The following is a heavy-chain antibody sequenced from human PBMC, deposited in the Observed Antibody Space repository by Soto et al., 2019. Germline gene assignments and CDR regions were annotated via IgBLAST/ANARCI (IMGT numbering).Heavy chain of an antibody. D-gene: IGHD3-22*01. CDR2: LNPNTGDA. CDR1: GYIFTANF. V-gene: IGHV1-2*06. Sequence: QVRLAQSGAEVKKPGASVKVSCQASGYIFTANFINWVRQAPGQGLECMGRLNPNTGDAEYAQEFQGRVTITRDTSISTAYMEVTSLTSEDTAVYYCARVFREHSSSYWIDSWGQGTLVTVSS. J-gene: IGHJ4*02. CDR3: ARVFREHSSSYWIDS.